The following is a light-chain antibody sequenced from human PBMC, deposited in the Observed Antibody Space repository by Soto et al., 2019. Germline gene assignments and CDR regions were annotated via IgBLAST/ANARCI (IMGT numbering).Light chain of an antibody. CDR3: QQYDRSCT. J-gene: IGKJ2*02. Sequence: DIQLTQSPSTLSASVGDRVTITCRASQSVTDWLAWYQQKPGKAPKLLIYDASSLQSGVPSRFSGSGAGTEFSLTISSLQPDDVATYYCQQYDRSCTFGQGTKVEIK. CDR2: DAS. CDR1: QSVTDW. V-gene: IGKV1-5*01.